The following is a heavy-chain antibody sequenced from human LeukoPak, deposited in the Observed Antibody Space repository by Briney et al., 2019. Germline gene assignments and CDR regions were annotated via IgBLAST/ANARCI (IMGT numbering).Heavy chain of an antibody. CDR3: ARVRMDLQAFDI. CDR1: GFTFSSYW. Sequence: PGGSLRLSRAASGFTFSSYWIHWVRQAPGKGLVWVSRIDSDGSTRTYADSVKGRFTISRDNAKNTLYLQMNSLRAEDTAVYYCARVRMDLQAFDIWGQGTMVTVSS. CDR2: IDSDGSTR. V-gene: IGHV3-74*01. D-gene: IGHD2-15*01. J-gene: IGHJ3*02.